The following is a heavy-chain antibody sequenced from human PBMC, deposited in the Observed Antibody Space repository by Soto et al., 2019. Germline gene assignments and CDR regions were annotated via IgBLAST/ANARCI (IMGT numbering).Heavy chain of an antibody. V-gene: IGHV4-4*02. Sequence: SETLSRTCAVSGGSFTSNNWWTWVRQPPGQGLEWIGEIYRTGSTNYNPSLKSRVTISLDKSEKQISLKVTSLTAADTAVYYCESRDPGTSVDYWGQGTLVTVPS. D-gene: IGHD1-7*01. J-gene: IGHJ4*02. CDR3: ESRDPGTSVDY. CDR2: IYRTGST. CDR1: GGSFTSNNW.